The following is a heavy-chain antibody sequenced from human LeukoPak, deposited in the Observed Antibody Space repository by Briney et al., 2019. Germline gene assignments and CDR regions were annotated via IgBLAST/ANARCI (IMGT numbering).Heavy chain of an antibody. J-gene: IGHJ5*02. V-gene: IGHV3-30-3*01. CDR2: MSYDGSNK. CDR3: ARLLSWTTVDDNWFDP. CDR1: GFTYNRYD. Sequence: GGPLRLSCAASGFTYNRYDMHWVRQAPGKALECVTDMSYDGSNKYYADAVKGRFTISRDNSKNTLYMQMNSLRAEDTAVYYCARLLSWTTVDDNWFDPWGQGTLVTVSS. D-gene: IGHD4-23*01.